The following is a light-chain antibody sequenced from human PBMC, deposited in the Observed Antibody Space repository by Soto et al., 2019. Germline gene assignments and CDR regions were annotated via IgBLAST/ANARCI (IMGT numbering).Light chain of an antibody. Sequence: ETVMTQSPATLSVSPGERATLSCRASQSVSANLVWYQQKPGQPPRLLRYGASTRASGTPARFSGSGSGTEFTLTISSLQSEDFAVYYCQQDNNWPTLTFGGGTKVEVK. CDR3: QQDNNWPTLT. CDR2: GAS. J-gene: IGKJ4*01. V-gene: IGKV3-15*01. CDR1: QSVSAN.